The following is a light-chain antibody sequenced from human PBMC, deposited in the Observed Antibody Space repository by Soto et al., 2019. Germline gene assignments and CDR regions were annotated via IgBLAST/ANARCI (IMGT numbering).Light chain of an antibody. CDR2: GVS. V-gene: IGKV3-20*01. CDR1: QSVTNSY. J-gene: IGKJ1*01. CDR3: QQYASSRT. Sequence: EIVLTQSPGTLSLSPGERATLSCRASQSVTNSYLAWYQQKPGQAPRLLIYGVSSRATGIPDRFSGSGSGTDFTLTISRLEPEDFALYYCQQYASSRTFGQGTKV.